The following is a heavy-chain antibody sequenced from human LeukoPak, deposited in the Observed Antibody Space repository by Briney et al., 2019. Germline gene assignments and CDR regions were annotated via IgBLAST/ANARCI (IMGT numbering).Heavy chain of an antibody. D-gene: IGHD1-26*01. CDR2: SRNKANSYTT. J-gene: IGHJ5*02. V-gene: IGHV3-72*01. CDR3: SGVAWSRGELHP. CDR1: GFTFSDRR. Sequence: PGGSLRLSCAASGFTFSDRRMDWVRQAPGKGLEWVGRSRNKANSYTTDHAASVRDRFTISRDESKNSLYLEMNSLKTDDTAVYYCSGVAWSRGELHPWGQGPLVTVSS.